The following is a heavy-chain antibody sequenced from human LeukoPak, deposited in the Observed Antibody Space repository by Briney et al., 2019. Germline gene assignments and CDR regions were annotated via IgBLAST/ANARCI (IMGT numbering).Heavy chain of an antibody. CDR3: ARGNPNTVQTFDS. CDR2: IKHSGST. D-gene: IGHD4-4*01. Sequence: SETLSLTCAVYGGSFSGYYWSWIRQPPEKGMEWIGEIKHSGSTYYNPSLKSRVTMSVDTSKNQFSLKLNSVTAADTAVYYCARGNPNTVQTFDSWGQGTLVTVSS. J-gene: IGHJ4*02. CDR1: GGSFSGYY. V-gene: IGHV4-34*01.